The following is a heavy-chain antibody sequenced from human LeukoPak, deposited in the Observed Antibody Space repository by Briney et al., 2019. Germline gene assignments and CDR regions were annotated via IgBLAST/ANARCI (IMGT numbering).Heavy chain of an antibody. CDR3: VREGVSSSWNNWYFDL. CDR2: INPSGGST. J-gene: IGHJ2*01. D-gene: IGHD6-13*01. Sequence: ASVKVSCKASGYTFTSYYMHWVRQAPGQGLEWMGIINPSGGSTSYAQKFQGRVTMTRDMSTSTVYMELSSLRSEDTAVYYCVREGVSSSWNNWYFDLWGRGTLVTVSS. CDR1: GYTFTSYY. V-gene: IGHV1-46*01.